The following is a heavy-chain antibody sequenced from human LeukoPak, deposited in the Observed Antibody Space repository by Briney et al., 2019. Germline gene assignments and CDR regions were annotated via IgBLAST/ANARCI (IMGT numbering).Heavy chain of an antibody. CDR3: ARPDYDYVWGSYRPREGPLGY. CDR1: GYTFTSYG. D-gene: IGHD3-16*02. V-gene: IGHV1-18*04. CDR2: ISAYNGNT. J-gene: IGHJ4*02. Sequence: ASVEVSCKASGYTFTSYGISWVRQAPGQGLEWMGWISAYNGNTNYAQKLQGRVTMTTDTSTSTAYMELRSLRSDDTAVYYCARPDYDYVWGSYRPREGPLGYWGQGTLVTVSS.